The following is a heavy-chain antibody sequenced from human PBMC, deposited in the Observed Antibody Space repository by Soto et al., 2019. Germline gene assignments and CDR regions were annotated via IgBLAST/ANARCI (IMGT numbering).Heavy chain of an antibody. CDR1: GFTFSSYA. Sequence: EVQLLESGGGLVQPGGSLRLSCAASGFTFSSYAMSWVCQAPGKGLEWVSAISGSGGSTYYADSVKGRFTISRDNSKNTLYLQMNSLRAEDTAVYYCAKDYGDCVFSFSDYWGQGTLVTVSS. V-gene: IGHV3-23*01. CDR2: ISGSGGST. J-gene: IGHJ4*02. CDR3: AKDYGDCVFSFSDY. D-gene: IGHD4-17*01.